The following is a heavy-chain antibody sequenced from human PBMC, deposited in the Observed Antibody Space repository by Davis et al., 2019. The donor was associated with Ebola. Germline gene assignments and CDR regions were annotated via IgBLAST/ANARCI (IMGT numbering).Heavy chain of an antibody. J-gene: IGHJ6*02. Sequence: ASVKVSCKASGYTFTSYGISWVRQAPGQGLEWMGWINAGNGNTKYSQKLQDRVSITRDTSASTAYMELSSLRSEDTAVYYCARVYCSSTSCYYYYGMDVWGQGTTVTVS. CDR3: ARVYCSSTSCYYYYGMDV. CDR1: GYTFTSYG. D-gene: IGHD2-2*01. V-gene: IGHV1-3*01. CDR2: INAGNGNT.